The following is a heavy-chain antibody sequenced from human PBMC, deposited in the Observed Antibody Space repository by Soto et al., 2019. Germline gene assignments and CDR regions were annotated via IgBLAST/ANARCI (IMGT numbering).Heavy chain of an antibody. CDR1: GYTFTSYD. V-gene: IGHV1-8*01. D-gene: IGHD2-2*02. CDR2: INPNSDNT. CDR3: ARGGGYCGVTSCYRNWFDP. Sequence: ASVKVSCKASGYTFTSYDINWVRQATGQGLEWMGWINPNSDNTGYAQKFQGRVTMTRNTSISTAYMELSRVRSEATAVYYCARGGGYCGVTSCYRNWFDPWGQGTLVTVSS. J-gene: IGHJ5*02.